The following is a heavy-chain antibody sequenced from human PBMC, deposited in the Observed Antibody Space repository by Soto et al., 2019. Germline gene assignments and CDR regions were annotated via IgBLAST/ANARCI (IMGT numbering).Heavy chain of an antibody. V-gene: IGHV4-39*01. CDR1: GGSISSSSYY. CDR2: IYYSGST. Sequence: SETLSLTCTVSGGSISSSSYYWGWIRQPPGKGLEWIGSIYYSGSTYYNPSLKSRVTISVDTSKNQFSLKLSSVTAADTAVYYCASLSESRTLNRHSSGYYYYFSFDYWGQGTLVTVSS. CDR3: ASLSESRTLNRHSSGYYYYFSFDY. D-gene: IGHD3-22*01. J-gene: IGHJ4*02.